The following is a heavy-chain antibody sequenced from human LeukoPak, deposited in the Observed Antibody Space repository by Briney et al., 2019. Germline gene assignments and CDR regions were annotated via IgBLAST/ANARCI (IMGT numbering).Heavy chain of an antibody. Sequence: ASVKVSCKASGYTFTSYGISWVRQAPGQGLEWMGGIIPIFGTANYAQKFQGRVTITADESTSTAYMELSRLRSDDTAVYYCARDRVGIVVVPAAMDYYYMDVWGKGTTVTISS. CDR1: GYTFTSYG. V-gene: IGHV1-69*13. D-gene: IGHD2-2*01. CDR3: ARDRVGIVVVPAAMDYYYMDV. CDR2: IIPIFGTA. J-gene: IGHJ6*03.